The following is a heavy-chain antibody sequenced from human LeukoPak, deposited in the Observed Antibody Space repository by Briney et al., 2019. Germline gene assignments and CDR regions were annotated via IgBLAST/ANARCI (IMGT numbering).Heavy chain of an antibody. Sequence: GSLRLSCAASGFTFSSYAMSWIRQPPGKGLEWIGYISHKGDTSYNPSLKSRVTISVDTSRNQFSLKLSSVTAADTAMYYCARDNWFRVSSSKMWIYYGLDVWGQGTTVTVSS. CDR2: ISHKGDT. V-gene: IGHV4-59*01. CDR1: GFTFSSYA. J-gene: IGHJ6*02. D-gene: IGHD1-20*01. CDR3: ARDNWFRVSSSKMWIYYGLDV.